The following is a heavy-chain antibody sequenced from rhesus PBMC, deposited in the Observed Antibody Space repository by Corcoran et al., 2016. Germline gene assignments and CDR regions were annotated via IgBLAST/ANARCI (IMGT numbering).Heavy chain of an antibody. CDR3: AKGLGDS. Sequence: VQLLESGGGLAKPGGYLSLSCAASGFTLTSYWMNLVRQIPGKGLEWISGVSSGGGTTYYADSVKGRFTISRDNSKNMFSLQMNSLRADDTAVYYCAKGLGDSWGQGVVVTVSS. CDR2: VSSGGGTT. CDR1: GFTLTSYW. V-gene: IGHV3S42*01. J-gene: IGHJ6*01.